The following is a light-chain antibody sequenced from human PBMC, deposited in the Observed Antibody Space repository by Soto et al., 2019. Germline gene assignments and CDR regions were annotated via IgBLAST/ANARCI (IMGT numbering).Light chain of an antibody. CDR2: YDS. Sequence: SYELTQSPSVSVAPEKTATITCGGNNIGNKRVHWYRQKPGQAPVLLISYDSDRPSGIPERFSGSNYGNTATLTISRVDAGEEADYYCQVWDIMTDNYVFGSGTKVTVL. V-gene: IGLV3-21*04. J-gene: IGLJ1*01. CDR1: NIGNKR. CDR3: QVWDIMTDNYV.